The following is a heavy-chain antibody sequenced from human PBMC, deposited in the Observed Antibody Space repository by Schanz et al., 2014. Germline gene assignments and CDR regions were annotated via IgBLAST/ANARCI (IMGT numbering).Heavy chain of an antibody. CDR3: AKGPYYYYYMDV. CDR1: GFTFSSYG. CDR2: IWYDGSNK. Sequence: QVQLVESGGGVVQPGRSLRLSCAASGFTFSSYGMHWVRQAPGKGLEWVAVIWYDGSNKYYADSVKGRFTISRDNSKNTLYLQMNSLRPEDTAVYYCAKGPYYYYYMDVWGNGTTVTVSS. J-gene: IGHJ6*03. V-gene: IGHV3-33*06.